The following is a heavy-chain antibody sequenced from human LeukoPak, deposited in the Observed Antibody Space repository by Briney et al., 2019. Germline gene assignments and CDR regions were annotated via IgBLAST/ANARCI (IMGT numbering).Heavy chain of an antibody. CDR2: ISSSGSTI. D-gene: IGHD3-22*01. Sequence: GRSLRLSCAASGLTFSDYYMSWIRQAPGKGLEWVSYISSSGSTIYYADSVKGRFTISRDNAKNSLYLQMNSLRAEDTAVYYCARDKDSSGYDAFDIWGQGTMVTVSS. CDR1: GLTFSDYY. V-gene: IGHV3-11*01. J-gene: IGHJ3*02. CDR3: ARDKDSSGYDAFDI.